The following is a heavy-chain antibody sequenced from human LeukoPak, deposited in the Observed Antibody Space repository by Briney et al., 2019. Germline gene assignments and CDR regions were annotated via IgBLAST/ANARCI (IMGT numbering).Heavy chain of an antibody. J-gene: IGHJ4*02. V-gene: IGHV3-30*02. D-gene: IGHD3-22*01. Sequence: GGSLRLSCAASGFTFSNSGMHWVRQAPGKGLAWVAFIRYDGTNKYYADSVKGRFTISRDNSKNTLYLQMNSLRPDDTAVYYCARDPSSGYYLYFDYWGQGTLLTVSS. CDR3: ARDPSSGYYLYFDY. CDR2: IRYDGTNK. CDR1: GFTFSNSG.